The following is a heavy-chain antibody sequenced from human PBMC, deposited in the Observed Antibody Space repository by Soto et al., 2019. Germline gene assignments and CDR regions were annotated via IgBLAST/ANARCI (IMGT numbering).Heavy chain of an antibody. J-gene: IGHJ4*02. CDR1: GYTFTSYY. CDR3: ARGITMVRGVIITPHPVDY. D-gene: IGHD3-10*01. Sequence: ASVKVSCKASGYTFTSYYMHWVRQAPGQGLEWMGIINPSGGSTSYAQKFQGRVTMTRDTSTSTVYMELSSLRSEDTAVYYCARGITMVRGVIITPHPVDYWGQGTLVTAPQ. CDR2: INPSGGST. V-gene: IGHV1-46*03.